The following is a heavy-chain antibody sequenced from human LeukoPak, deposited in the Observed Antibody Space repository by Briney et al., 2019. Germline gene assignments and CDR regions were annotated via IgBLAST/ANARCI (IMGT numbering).Heavy chain of an antibody. V-gene: IGHV4-38-2*02. Sequence: KPSETLSLTCTVSGDSATNDFFWGWVRQPPGKELEWIGSFCLGRDTYYRPSLKSRVTISVDTSKNQFSLNLNSVTAADTAVYYCARWASISREPGGFFDHWGQGTLVTVSS. CDR2: FCLGRDT. J-gene: IGHJ4*02. D-gene: IGHD1-14*01. CDR3: ARWASISREPGGFFDH. CDR1: GDSATNDFF.